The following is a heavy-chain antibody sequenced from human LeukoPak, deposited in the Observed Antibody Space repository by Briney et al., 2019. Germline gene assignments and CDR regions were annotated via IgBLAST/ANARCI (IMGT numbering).Heavy chain of an antibody. D-gene: IGHD3-22*01. CDR1: GFTFSSYD. CDR3: ARATNPNYYDSSGRGFVLL. CDR2: IRYDGSNK. Sequence: GRSLRLSCAASGFTFSSYDMHWVRQAPGKGLEWVAFIRYDGSNKYYADSVKGRFTISRDNSKNTLYLQMNSLRAEDTAVYYCARATNPNYYDSSGRGFVLLWGQGTLVTVSS. J-gene: IGHJ4*02. V-gene: IGHV3-30*02.